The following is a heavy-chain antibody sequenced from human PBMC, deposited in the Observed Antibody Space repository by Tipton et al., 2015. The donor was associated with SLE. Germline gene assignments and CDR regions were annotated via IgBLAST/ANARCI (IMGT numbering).Heavy chain of an antibody. CDR2: IYYSGST. CDR3: ARVLDSAILDY. D-gene: IGHD3/OR15-3a*01. Sequence: TLSLTCAVSGYSINSGYYWGWIRQPPGKGLEWIGSIYYSGSTYYNPSLKSRVTISVDTSKNQFSLKLSSVTAADTAVYYCARVLDSAILDYWGQGTLVTVSS. CDR1: GYSINSGYY. V-gene: IGHV4-38-2*01. J-gene: IGHJ4*02.